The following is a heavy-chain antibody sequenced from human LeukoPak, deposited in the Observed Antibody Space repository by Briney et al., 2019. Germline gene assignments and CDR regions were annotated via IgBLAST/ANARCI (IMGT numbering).Heavy chain of an antibody. J-gene: IGHJ3*01. V-gene: IGHV3-7*01. CDR2: MKQDGSEK. D-gene: IGHD2-21*01. CDR1: GFSLSRYW. Sequence: PGGSLRLSCAASGFSLSRYWMSWVRQAPGKGLEWVANMKQDGSEKKYVDSVKGRFTISRDTARNSLYLEMNSLRAEDTAVYYCVIIGCYRGVCHFDVWGQGTMVTVSS. CDR3: VIIGCYRGVCHFDV.